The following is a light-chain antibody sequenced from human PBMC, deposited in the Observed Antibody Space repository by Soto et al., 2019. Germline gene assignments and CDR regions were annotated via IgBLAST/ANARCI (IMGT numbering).Light chain of an antibody. CDR1: QAIRND. J-gene: IGKJ2*01. CDR2: AAA. Sequence: DIQMTQSPSSLSASVVARVTITCRARQAIRNDLGWHQQKPGKAPKRLIYAAASLPSGVPTRFSGRGSGTEVTLTIGSLQPEDFATYYWLQHNSYPYTLGQAPKLETK. V-gene: IGKV1-17*01. CDR3: LQHNSYPYT.